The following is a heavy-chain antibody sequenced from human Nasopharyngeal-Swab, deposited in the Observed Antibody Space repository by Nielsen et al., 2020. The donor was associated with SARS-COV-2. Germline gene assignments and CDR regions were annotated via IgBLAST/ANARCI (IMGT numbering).Heavy chain of an antibody. CDR2: ISTSSSYI. CDR1: GFTFSSYA. J-gene: IGHJ4*02. CDR3: ARDQDSSGYLGRTDRPHDY. D-gene: IGHD3-22*01. V-gene: IGHV3-21*01. Sequence: GGSLRLSCAASGFTFSSYAMSWVRQAPGKGLEWVSSISTSSSYIYYADSVKGRFTISRDNAKNSLYLQMNSLRAEDTAVYYCARDQDSSGYLGRTDRPHDYWGQGTLVTVSS.